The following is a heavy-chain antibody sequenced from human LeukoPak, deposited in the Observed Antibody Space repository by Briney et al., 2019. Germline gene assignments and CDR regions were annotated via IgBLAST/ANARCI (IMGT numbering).Heavy chain of an antibody. D-gene: IGHD3-22*01. CDR3: ARLYYYRKLNYFDS. V-gene: IGHV4-61*02. Sequence: PSETLSLTCTVSDDSISSGTYYWTWIRQPAGRGLEWIGRISSTGSTNYNPSLKSRVTISIDPSKNQFSLRLKSVTAADTAMYYCARLYYYRKLNYFDSWGQGTLVTVSS. CDR2: ISSTGST. CDR1: DDSISSGTYY. J-gene: IGHJ4*02.